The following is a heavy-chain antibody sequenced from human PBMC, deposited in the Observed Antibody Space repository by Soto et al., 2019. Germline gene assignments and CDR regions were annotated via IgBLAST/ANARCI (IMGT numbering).Heavy chain of an antibody. Sequence: GGSLRLSCAASGFTFSGYWMSWVRQAPGKGLEWVANLNQDGSEKNYVDYVKGRFTISRDNAKNTLSLQMNSLRAEDTALYHCARGPISNDHYFDFWGQGAQVTVSS. D-gene: IGHD2-21*01. CDR1: GFTFSGYW. J-gene: IGHJ4*02. V-gene: IGHV3-7*01. CDR3: ARGPISNDHYFDF. CDR2: LNQDGSEK.